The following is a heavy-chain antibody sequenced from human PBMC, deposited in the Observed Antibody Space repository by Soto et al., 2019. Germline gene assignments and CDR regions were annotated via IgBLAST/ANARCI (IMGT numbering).Heavy chain of an antibody. CDR1: GFTFSSYG. D-gene: IGHD3-22*01. CDR2: IWYDGSNK. V-gene: IGHV3-33*01. Sequence: GGSLRLSCAASGFTFSSYGMHWVRQAPGKGLEWVAVIWYDGSNKYYADSVKGRFTISRDNSKNTLYLQMNSLRAEDTAVYYCARAHTYYYDSSGYFDYWGQGTLVTVSS. J-gene: IGHJ4*02. CDR3: ARAHTYYYDSSGYFDY.